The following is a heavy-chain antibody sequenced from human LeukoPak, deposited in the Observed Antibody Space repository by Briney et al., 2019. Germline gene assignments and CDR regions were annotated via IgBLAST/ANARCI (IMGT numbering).Heavy chain of an antibody. Sequence: SQTLSLACAVSGGSISSGDFPWSWIRQPPGKGLEWIGYIFHTGHTSYNPSLKSRVTISVDMSKNQLSLRLTSVTAADTAVYYCARGFYGAGSHFDYWGQGTLVPFPQ. J-gene: IGHJ4*02. V-gene: IGHV4-30-2*01. CDR2: IFHTGHT. CDR1: GGSISSGDFP. D-gene: IGHD3-10*01. CDR3: ARGFYGAGSHFDY.